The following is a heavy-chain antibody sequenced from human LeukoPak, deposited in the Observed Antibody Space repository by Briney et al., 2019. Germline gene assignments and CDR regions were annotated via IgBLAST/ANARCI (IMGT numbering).Heavy chain of an antibody. Sequence: ASVKVSCKASGGTFSSYAINWVRQATGQGLEWMGWMNPNSGNTGYAQKFQGRVTMTRNTSISTAYMELSSLRSEDTAVYYCGLSTVTTYDAFDIWGQGTMVTVSS. D-gene: IGHD4-17*01. J-gene: IGHJ3*02. CDR2: MNPNSGNT. CDR3: GLSTVTTYDAFDI. V-gene: IGHV1-8*02. CDR1: GGTFSSYA.